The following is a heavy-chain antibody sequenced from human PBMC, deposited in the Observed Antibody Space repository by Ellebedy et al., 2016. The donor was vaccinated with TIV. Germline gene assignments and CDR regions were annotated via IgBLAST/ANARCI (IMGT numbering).Heavy chain of an antibody. CDR2: ISYDRSDI. V-gene: IGHV3-30*03. CDR1: GFTFGSYD. D-gene: IGHD6-13*01. J-gene: IGHJ4*02. Sequence: GESLKISCAASGFTFGSYDMHWVRQAPGKGLEWVAFISYDRSDITYAASVKGRFTISRENSKNTLYLQMDSLRAEDTAVYYCARDRISASGIFDYWGQGTLVTVSS. CDR3: ARDRISASGIFDY.